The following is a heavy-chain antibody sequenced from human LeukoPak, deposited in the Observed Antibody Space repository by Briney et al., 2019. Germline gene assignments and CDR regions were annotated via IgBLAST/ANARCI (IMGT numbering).Heavy chain of an antibody. V-gene: IGHV4-59*01. CDR2: IYSSGST. CDR3: ARVGDAFDI. CDR1: GGSISSYY. J-gene: IGHJ3*02. Sequence: SETLSLTCTVSGGSISSYYWSWIRQPPGKGLEWIGYIYSSGSTNYNPSLKSRVTIPVDTSKNQFSLKLSSVTAADTAVYYCARVGDAFDIWGQGTMVTVSS.